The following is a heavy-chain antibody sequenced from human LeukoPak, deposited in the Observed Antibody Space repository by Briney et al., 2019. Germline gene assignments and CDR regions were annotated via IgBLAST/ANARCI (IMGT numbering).Heavy chain of an antibody. V-gene: IGHV3-11*04. CDR3: ARGVWSGYYLAFDI. J-gene: IGHJ3*02. Sequence: GESLKISCAASGFTFSDYYMSWIRQAPGKGLEWVSYISSSGSTIYYADSVKGRFTISRDNAKNSLYLQMNSLRAEDTAVYYCARGVWSGYYLAFDIWGQGTMVTVSS. CDR2: ISSSGSTI. D-gene: IGHD3-3*01. CDR1: GFTFSDYY.